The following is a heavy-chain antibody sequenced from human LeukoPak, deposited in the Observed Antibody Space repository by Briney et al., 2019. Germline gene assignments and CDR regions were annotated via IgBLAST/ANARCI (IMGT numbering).Heavy chain of an antibody. J-gene: IGHJ5*02. Sequence: PSETLSLTCAVSGGSISSYYWSWIRQPPGKGLEWIGYIYYSGSTNYNPSLKSRVTISVDTSKNQFSLKLSSVTAADTAVYYCARVVMGNWFDPWGQGTLVTVSS. CDR3: ARVVMGNWFDP. V-gene: IGHV4-59*01. CDR2: IYYSGST. D-gene: IGHD3-22*01. CDR1: GGSISSYY.